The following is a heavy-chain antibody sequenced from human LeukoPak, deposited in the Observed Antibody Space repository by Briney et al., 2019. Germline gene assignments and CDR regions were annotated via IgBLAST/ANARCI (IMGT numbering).Heavy chain of an antibody. Sequence: PGRSLRLSCAASGFTFSVAAMTWVRQAPGKGLEWVSGISGSGGSTYYADSVKGRFTISRDNSKNTLYLQMNSLRAEDTAVYYCAKGYCRGISCYSDYWGQGTLVTVSS. CDR3: AKGYCRGISCYSDY. V-gene: IGHV3-23*01. J-gene: IGHJ4*02. CDR1: GFTFSVAA. D-gene: IGHD2-2*02. CDR2: ISGSGGST.